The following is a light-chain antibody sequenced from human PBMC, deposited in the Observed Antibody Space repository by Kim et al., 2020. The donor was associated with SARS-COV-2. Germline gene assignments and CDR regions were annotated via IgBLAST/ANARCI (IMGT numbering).Light chain of an antibody. V-gene: IGLV3-19*01. J-gene: IGLJ2*01. CDR2: GKN. CDR3: NSRDSSGNHLVV. CDR1: SLRTYY. Sequence: SSELTQDPAVSVALGQTVRITCQGDSLRTYYVSWYRQKPGQAPVLVIYGKNNRPSGIPDRFSGSSSGNTASLTITGAQAEDEADYYCNSRDSSGNHLVVFGGGTQLTVL.